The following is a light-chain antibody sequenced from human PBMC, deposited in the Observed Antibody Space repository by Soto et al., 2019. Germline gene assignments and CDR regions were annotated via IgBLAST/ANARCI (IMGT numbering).Light chain of an antibody. CDR1: QSVSNSY. J-gene: IGKJ2*01. Sequence: EIVLTQSPGTLSSSPGERATLSCRASQSVSNSYLAWYQQKPGQAPRLLIYGASSRATGIPDRFSGSGSGTDFTLTISRLESEDFAVYYCQQYGSSPLFGQGTKLEIK. V-gene: IGKV3-20*01. CDR2: GAS. CDR3: QQYGSSPL.